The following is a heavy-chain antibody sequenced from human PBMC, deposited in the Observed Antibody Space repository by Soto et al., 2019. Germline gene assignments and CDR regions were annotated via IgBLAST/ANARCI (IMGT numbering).Heavy chain of an antibody. V-gene: IGHV3-23*01. CDR1: GFTFSSYA. D-gene: IGHD6-13*01. Sequence: VGSLRLSCAASGFTFSSYAMSWVRQAPGKGLEWVSAISGSGGSTYYADSVKGRFTISRDNSKNTLYLQMNSLRAEDTAVYYCAKGLGYSSSWFDYWGQGTLVTVSS. J-gene: IGHJ4*02. CDR2: ISGSGGST. CDR3: AKGLGYSSSWFDY.